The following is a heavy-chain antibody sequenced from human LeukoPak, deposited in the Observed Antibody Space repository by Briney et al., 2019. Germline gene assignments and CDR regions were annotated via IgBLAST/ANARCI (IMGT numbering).Heavy chain of an antibody. CDR2: INVKNGDT. CDR1: GYTFTDFY. D-gene: IGHD6-13*01. J-gene: IGHJ5*02. CDR3: ARDRGVGAANNWFDP. V-gene: IGHV1-2*02. Sequence: GASVKVSCKASGYTFTDFYMHWVRQAPGQGLEWLGWINVKNGDTKYAQKFQGRVTMTRDTSINTTYMELSRLTSDDTALYHCARDRGVGAANNWFDPWGQGTLVTVSS.